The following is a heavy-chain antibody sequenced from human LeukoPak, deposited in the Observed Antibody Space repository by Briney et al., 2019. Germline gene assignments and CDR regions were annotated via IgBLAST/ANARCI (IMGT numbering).Heavy chain of an antibody. V-gene: IGHV4-34*01. J-gene: IGHJ4*02. CDR1: GGSITGYY. D-gene: IGHD3-9*01. Sequence: PSETLSLTCAVYGGSITGYYWSWIRQTPGRGLEWVGEIHYTGATSYNPSLKSRATISTDTSNNKFSLRLSSVSAADTAVYYCAREKILPGYCFDLWGQGALVSVP. CDR3: AREKILPGYCFDL. CDR2: IHYTGAT.